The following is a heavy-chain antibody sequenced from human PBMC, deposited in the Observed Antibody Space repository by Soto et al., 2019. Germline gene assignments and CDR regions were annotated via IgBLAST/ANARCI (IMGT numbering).Heavy chain of an antibody. V-gene: IGHV4-39*01. CDR2: ISYNGAT. D-gene: IGHD5-12*01. CDR3: ARLLGGYTPRF. J-gene: IGHJ4*02. CDR1: GGSFSSTTNS. Sequence: QVLLQESGPGLVKPSETLSLTCTVSGGSFSSTTNSWVWLRQPPGKGPEWIATISYNGATYYNSSLKSRVPISVVTSRRQFSLNLRSVNAGDTAVYYCARLLGGYTPRFWGQGTLVTVSS.